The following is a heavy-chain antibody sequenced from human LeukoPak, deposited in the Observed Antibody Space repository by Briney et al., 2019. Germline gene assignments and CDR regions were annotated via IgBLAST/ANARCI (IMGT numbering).Heavy chain of an antibody. CDR1: GYSFTSYW. CDR3: ARLPYDYVWGGYRRALDY. CDR2: IDPSDSYT. Sequence: GESLKISCKGSGYSFTSYWISWVRQMPGKGLEWMGRIDPSDSYTNYSPSFQGHVTISADKSISTAYLQWSSLKASDTAMYYCARLPYDYVWGGYRRALDYWGQGTLVTVSS. J-gene: IGHJ4*02. D-gene: IGHD3-16*02. V-gene: IGHV5-10-1*01.